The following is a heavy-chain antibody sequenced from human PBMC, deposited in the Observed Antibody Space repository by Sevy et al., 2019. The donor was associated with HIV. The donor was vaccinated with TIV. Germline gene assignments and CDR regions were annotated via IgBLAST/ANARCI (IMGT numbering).Heavy chain of an antibody. V-gene: IGHV4-34*01. CDR1: GGSFSGYY. Sequence: SETLSLTCAVYGGSFSGYYWSWIRQPPGKGLEWFGEINHSGSTNYNPSLKSRVTISVDTSKNQFSLKLSSVTAADTAVYYCARGWGIVGATTLSSVDYWGQGTLVTVSS. CDR3: ARGWGIVGATTLSSVDY. D-gene: IGHD1-26*01. CDR2: INHSGST. J-gene: IGHJ4*02.